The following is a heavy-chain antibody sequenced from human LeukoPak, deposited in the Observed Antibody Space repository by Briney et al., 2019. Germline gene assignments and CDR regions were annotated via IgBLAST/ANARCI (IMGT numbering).Heavy chain of an antibody. CDR1: GFTSTSYW. J-gene: IGHJ4*02. CDR3: ARERWASGTPYFDY. D-gene: IGHD4-23*01. V-gene: IGHV3-7*01. Sequence: GGSLRLSCAASGFTSTSYWMTWVRQAPGTGLEWVANINEDGSEQYCVGSVKGRFTISRDIAKNSLDLQMNSLRAEDTAVYYCARERWASGTPYFDYWGQGALVTVSS. CDR2: INEDGSEQ.